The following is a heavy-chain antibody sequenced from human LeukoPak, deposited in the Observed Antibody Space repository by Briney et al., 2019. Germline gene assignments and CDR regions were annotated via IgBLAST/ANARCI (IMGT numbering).Heavy chain of an antibody. CDR3: ARDWLAGVPFDAFDL. V-gene: IGHV3-7*01. Sequence: EGSLRLSCAASGFTLSNYWMSWVRQAPGKGLEWVANIKEDGSEKYYVDSVKGRFTISRDNAKNSLYLHMNSLTAEDTAIYYCARDWLAGVPFDAFDLWGQGTMVTVSS. CDR2: IKEDGSEK. D-gene: IGHD3-10*01. J-gene: IGHJ3*01. CDR1: GFTLSNYW.